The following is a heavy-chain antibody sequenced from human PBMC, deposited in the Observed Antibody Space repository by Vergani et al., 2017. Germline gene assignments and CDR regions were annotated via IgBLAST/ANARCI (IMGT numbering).Heavy chain of an antibody. D-gene: IGHD3-22*01. CDR2: RNPNSGNT. CDR1: GYTFTSYD. J-gene: IGHJ4*02. Sequence: QVQLVQSGAEVKKPGASVKVSCKASGYTFTSYDINWVRQATGQGLEWMGWRNPNSGNTGYAQKFQGRVTMTRNTSISTAYMELSSLRSEDTAVYYCATDGGYDRPGRGRRKVDYWGQGTLVTVSS. V-gene: IGHV1-8*01. CDR3: ATDGGYDRPGRGRRKVDY.